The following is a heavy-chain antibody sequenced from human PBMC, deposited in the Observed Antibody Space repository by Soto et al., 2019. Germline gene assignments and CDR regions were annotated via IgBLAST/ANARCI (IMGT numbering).Heavy chain of an antibody. J-gene: IGHJ5*02. CDR3: ARHHDA. CDR1: GGFISSYY. V-gene: IGHV4-59*08. Sequence: SETLCLTCTVSGGFISSYYWSWIRQPPGKGLEWIGYIYYSGSTNYNPSLKSRVTISVDTSKNQFSLKLSSVTAADTAVYYCARHHDAWGQGTLVTVSP. CDR2: IYYSGST.